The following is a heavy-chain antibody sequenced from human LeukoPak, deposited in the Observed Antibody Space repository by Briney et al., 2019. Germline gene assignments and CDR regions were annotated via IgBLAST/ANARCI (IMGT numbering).Heavy chain of an antibody. Sequence: SETLSLTCTVSGGSISSYYWSWIRQPPGKGLEWIGYIYHSGSTNYNPSLKSRVTISVDTSKNQFSLKLSSVTAADTAVYYCARVEDGAVAFDYYFDYWGQGTLVTVSS. CDR3: ARVEDGAVAFDYYFDY. J-gene: IGHJ4*02. CDR1: GGSISSYY. CDR2: IYHSGST. D-gene: IGHD6-19*01. V-gene: IGHV4-59*01.